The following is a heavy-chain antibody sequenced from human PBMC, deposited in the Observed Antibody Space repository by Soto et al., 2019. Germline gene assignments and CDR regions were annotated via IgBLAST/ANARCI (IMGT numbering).Heavy chain of an antibody. D-gene: IGHD2-21*01. CDR2: IWYDGSNK. CDR3: ARDGVDGYPCLDY. CDR1: GFSFSSYG. Sequence: GGSLRLSCAASGFSFSSYGMHWVRQAPGKGLEWVAVIWYDGSNKYYADSVKGRFTISRDNSKNTLYLQMNSLRAEDTAVYYCARDGVDGYPCLDYWGQGTLVTVSS. V-gene: IGHV3-33*01. J-gene: IGHJ4*02.